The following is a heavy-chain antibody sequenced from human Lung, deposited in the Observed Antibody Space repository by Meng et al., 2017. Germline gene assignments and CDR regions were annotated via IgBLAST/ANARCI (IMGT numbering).Heavy chain of an antibody. CDR1: GFTFSTCG. CDR3: IAEIGPKSFDN. J-gene: IGHJ4*02. D-gene: IGHD3-22*01. CDR2: ISYDGSGE. Sequence: QVQLVESGGGVVQPGRSLRLSCVASGFTFSTCGMHWVRQAPGKGLEWVALISYDGSGEGYADSVKGRFTISRDNSKSTLYLQMDSLRPEDTAVYYCIAEIGPKSFDNWGQGTLVTVSS. V-gene: IGHV3-30*03.